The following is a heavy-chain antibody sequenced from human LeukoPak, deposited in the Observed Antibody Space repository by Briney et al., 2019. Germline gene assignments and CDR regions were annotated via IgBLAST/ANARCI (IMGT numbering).Heavy chain of an antibody. J-gene: IGHJ4*02. CDR2: VKSKADGGTT. CDR3: TAYGGYEGLADY. Sequence: GWALRLSCAASGFTLRNAWMRWVRQAPAKALEWLGRVKSKADGGTTDYDAPVNGRLTISWDDSKNTLYLQMISLKTEDTAVYYCTAYGGYEGLADYWGQGHLITVSS. D-gene: IGHD4-17*01. V-gene: IGHV3-15*01. CDR1: GFTLRNAW.